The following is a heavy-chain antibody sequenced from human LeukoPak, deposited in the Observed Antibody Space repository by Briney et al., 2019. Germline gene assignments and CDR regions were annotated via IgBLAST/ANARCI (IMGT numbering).Heavy chain of an antibody. Sequence: SETLSLTCAVYGGSFSGYYWSWIRQPPGKGLEWMGEINHSGSTNYHPSLKSRVTISVDTSKNQFSLKLSSVTAADTAVYYCARRPSKSPLRDWGQGTLVTVSS. J-gene: IGHJ4*02. CDR3: ARRPSKSPLRD. CDR2: INHSGST. D-gene: IGHD3-10*01. CDR1: GGSFSGYY. V-gene: IGHV4-34*01.